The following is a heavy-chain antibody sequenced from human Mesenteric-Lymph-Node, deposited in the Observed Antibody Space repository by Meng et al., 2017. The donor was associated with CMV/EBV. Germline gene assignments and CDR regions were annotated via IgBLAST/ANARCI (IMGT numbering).Heavy chain of an antibody. CDR2: ISYDGSNK. CDR3: AKIQDIVVVPAEGLNWFDP. J-gene: IGHJ5*02. V-gene: IGHV3-30*04. D-gene: IGHD2-2*01. CDR1: GFTFSSYA. Sequence: GESLKISCAASGFTFSSYAMHWVRQAPGKGLEWVAVISYDGSNKYYADSVKGRFTISRDNSKNTLYLQMNSLRAEDTAVYYCAKIQDIVVVPAEGLNWFDPWGQGTLVTVSS.